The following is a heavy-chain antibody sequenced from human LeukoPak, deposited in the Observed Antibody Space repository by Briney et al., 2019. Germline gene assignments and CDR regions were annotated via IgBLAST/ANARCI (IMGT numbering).Heavy chain of an antibody. J-gene: IGHJ4*02. D-gene: IGHD6-19*01. CDR1: GYSFTSNW. Sequence: GESLKISCKASGYSFTSNWIGWVRPMPGKGPEWMGIISPGVSDTSYSPSFQGQVTMSVDKSISTAYLQWSSLKASDTAMYYCGRGLAVIGRIFDYWGQGTQVTVSS. CDR2: ISPGVSDT. V-gene: IGHV5-51*01. CDR3: GRGLAVIGRIFDY.